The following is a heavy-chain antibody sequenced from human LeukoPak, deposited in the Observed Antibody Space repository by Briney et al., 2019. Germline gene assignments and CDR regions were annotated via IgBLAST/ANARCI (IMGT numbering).Heavy chain of an antibody. CDR1: GNSINSAYY. Sequence: PSETLSLTCAVTGNSINSAYYWGWIRQPPGKGLQRIGSIYHTGSTYYTPSLKSRVTISVDTSKNRFSLKLSSVTAADTAVYYCAGQHDSSGYYFYWGQGTLVTVSS. CDR2: IYHTGST. D-gene: IGHD3-22*01. J-gene: IGHJ4*02. CDR3: AGQHDSSGYYFY. V-gene: IGHV4-38-2*01.